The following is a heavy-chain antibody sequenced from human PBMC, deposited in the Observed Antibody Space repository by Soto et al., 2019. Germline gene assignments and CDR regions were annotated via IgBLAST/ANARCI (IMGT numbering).Heavy chain of an antibody. J-gene: IGHJ6*02. V-gene: IGHV3-43*01. D-gene: IGHD2-2*03. CDR2: ISWDGGST. CDR3: AKDMTRGYCSSTSCLYYYYGMDV. CDR1: GFTFDDYT. Sequence: GGSLRLSCAASGFTFDDYTMHWVRQAPGKGLEWVSLISWDGGSTYCADSVKGRFTISRDNSKNSLYLQMNSLRTEDTALYYCAKDMTRGYCSSTSCLYYYYGMDVWGQGTTVTVSS.